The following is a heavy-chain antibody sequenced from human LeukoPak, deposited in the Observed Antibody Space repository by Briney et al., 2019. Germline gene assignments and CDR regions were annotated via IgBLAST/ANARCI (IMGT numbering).Heavy chain of an antibody. Sequence: SETLSLTCTVSGGSLSSSSYHWGWIRQLPGKGLEWIGSIYYSGSTYYNPSLKSRVTISVDTSKNQFSLKLSSVTAADTAVYYCARQEVYCSSTSCYARGYSYGTFFDYWGQGTLVTVSS. CDR2: IYYSGST. V-gene: IGHV4-39*01. J-gene: IGHJ4*02. CDR1: GGSLSSSSYH. D-gene: IGHD2-2*01. CDR3: ARQEVYCSSTSCYARGYSYGTFFDY.